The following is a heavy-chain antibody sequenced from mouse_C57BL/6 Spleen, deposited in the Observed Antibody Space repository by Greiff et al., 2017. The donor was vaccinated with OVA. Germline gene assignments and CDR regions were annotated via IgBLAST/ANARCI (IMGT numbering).Heavy chain of an antibody. CDR2: IYPRSGNT. Sequence: QVQLQQPGAELARPGASVKLSCKASGYTFTSYGISWVKQRTGQGLEWIGEIYPRSGNTYYNEKFKGKATLTADKSSSTAYMELRSLTSEDSAVYFCAPTVVDWFAYWGQGTLVTVSA. V-gene: IGHV1-81*01. CDR1: GYTFTSYG. J-gene: IGHJ3*01. CDR3: APTVVDWFAY. D-gene: IGHD1-1*01.